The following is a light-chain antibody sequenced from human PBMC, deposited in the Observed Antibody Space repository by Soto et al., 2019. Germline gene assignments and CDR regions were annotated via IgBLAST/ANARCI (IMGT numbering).Light chain of an antibody. Sequence: QSALTQPVSVSGSPGQSITISCTGTSSDVGSYNYVSWYQQHPGKAPKLIVYDVSNRPSGVSNRFSGSKSGNTASLTISGLRAEDEADYYCSSYTSSSTYVFGTGTKLTVL. CDR1: SSDVGSYNY. J-gene: IGLJ1*01. V-gene: IGLV2-14*03. CDR3: SSYTSSSTYV. CDR2: DVS.